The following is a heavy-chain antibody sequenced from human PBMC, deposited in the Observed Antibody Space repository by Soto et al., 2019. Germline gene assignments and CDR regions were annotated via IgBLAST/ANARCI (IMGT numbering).Heavy chain of an antibody. V-gene: IGHV1-2*02. J-gene: IGHJ4*02. CDR3: TRKVATFNFNL. CDR1: GYTFSGYY. D-gene: IGHD5-12*01. Sequence: ASVKVSCKASGYTFSGYYLHWVRQAPGQGLEWMGWINHDTGGTNYAEKFQGRVTMTRDTYISTAYLEVNVLTSDNTAVFYCTRKVATFNFNLWGQGTQVTVSS. CDR2: INHDTGGT.